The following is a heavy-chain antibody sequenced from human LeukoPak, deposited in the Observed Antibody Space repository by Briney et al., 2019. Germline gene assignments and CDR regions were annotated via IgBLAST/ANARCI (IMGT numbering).Heavy chain of an antibody. CDR2: INHSGST. V-gene: IGHV4-34*01. CDR1: GGSFSGYY. CDR3: AREGSYYFDY. D-gene: IGHD1-26*01. J-gene: IGHJ4*02. Sequence: SETLSLTCAVYGGSFSGYYWSWIRQPPGKGLEWIGEINHSGSTNYNPSLKSRVTISVGTSKNQFSLKLSSVTAADTAVYYCAREGSYYFDYWGQGTLVTVSS.